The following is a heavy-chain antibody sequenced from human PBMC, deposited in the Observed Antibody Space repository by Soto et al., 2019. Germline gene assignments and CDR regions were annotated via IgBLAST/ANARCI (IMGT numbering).Heavy chain of an antibody. J-gene: IGHJ4*02. Sequence: GGSLRLSCAASGFTFSSDGMHWVRQAPGKGLEWVAVISYDGSNKYYADSVKGRFTISRDNSKNTLYLQMNSLRAEDTAVYYCAKDQYSSGWYVDYWGQRTLVTVSS. CDR2: ISYDGSNK. CDR3: AKDQYSSGWYVDY. CDR1: GFTFSSDG. V-gene: IGHV3-30*18. D-gene: IGHD6-19*01.